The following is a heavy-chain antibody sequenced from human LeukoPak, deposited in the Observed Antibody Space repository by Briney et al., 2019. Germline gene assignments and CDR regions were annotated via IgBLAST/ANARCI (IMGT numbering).Heavy chain of an antibody. Sequence: GGSLRLSCAASGFTFSGSSIHWVRQASGKGLEWVGRIKSKAKSYATAYAASVGGRFTISRDDSKNTAYLQMNSLRAEDTAVYYCAKDTSSPIFGVAYYFDSWGQGTLVTVSS. J-gene: IGHJ4*02. CDR3: AKDTSSPIFGVAYYFDS. V-gene: IGHV3-73*01. D-gene: IGHD3-3*01. CDR1: GFTFSGSS. CDR2: IKSKAKSYAT.